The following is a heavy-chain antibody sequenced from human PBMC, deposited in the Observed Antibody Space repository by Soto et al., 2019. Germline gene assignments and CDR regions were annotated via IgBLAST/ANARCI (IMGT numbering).Heavy chain of an antibody. CDR2: IYYSGST. V-gene: IGHV4-39*01. CDR1: GGSTSSSSYY. J-gene: IGHJ6*03. Sequence: SETLSLTCTVSGGSTSSSSYYWGWIRQPPGKGLEWIGSIYYSGSTYYNPSPKSRVTISVDTSKNQFSLKLSSVTAADTAVYYCARHITMVRAYYYYMDVWGKGTTVTVSS. D-gene: IGHD3-10*01. CDR3: ARHITMVRAYYYYMDV.